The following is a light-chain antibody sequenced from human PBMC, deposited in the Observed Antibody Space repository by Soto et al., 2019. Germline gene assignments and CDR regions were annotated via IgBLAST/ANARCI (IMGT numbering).Light chain of an antibody. CDR3: AAWDDTLNGLV. J-gene: IGLJ2*01. CDR2: RAS. V-gene: IGLV1-47*01. Sequence: QAVVTQPPSASGTPGQRVTISCSGSSSNIGSNYVYWYQQVPGTAPRLLIYRASQRPSGVPDRFSGSKSGTSASLAISGLRSEDEADYYCAAWDDTLNGLVFGGGTKVTVL. CDR1: SSNIGSNY.